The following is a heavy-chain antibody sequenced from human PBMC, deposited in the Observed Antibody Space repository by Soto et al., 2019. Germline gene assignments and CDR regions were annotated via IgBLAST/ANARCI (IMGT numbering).Heavy chain of an antibody. Sequence: PGGSPRLSCAASAFSFSTSWMHCVRQAPGEGLVWVSRINPDGRTINYADSVKGRFTISRDNAKNTLYLQMNILRVEDTAVYFCATAGNYRFDHWGLGTLVTVS. V-gene: IGHV3-74*01. CDR3: ATAGNYRFDH. CDR2: INPDGRTI. CDR1: AFSFSTSW. D-gene: IGHD1-7*01. J-gene: IGHJ4*02.